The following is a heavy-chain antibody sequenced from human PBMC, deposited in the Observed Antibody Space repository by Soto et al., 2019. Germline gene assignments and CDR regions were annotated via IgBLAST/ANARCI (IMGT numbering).Heavy chain of an antibody. Sequence: GGSLRLSCAASGFTFSSYWMSWVRQAPGKGLEWVANIKQDGSEKYYVDSVKGRFTISRDNAKNSLYLQMNSLRAEDTAVYYCAGKEGEYYYDSRGSLGYWGQGTLVTVSS. CDR2: IKQDGSEK. D-gene: IGHD3-22*01. J-gene: IGHJ4*02. CDR1: GFTFSSYW. CDR3: AGKEGEYYYDSRGSLGY. V-gene: IGHV3-7*01.